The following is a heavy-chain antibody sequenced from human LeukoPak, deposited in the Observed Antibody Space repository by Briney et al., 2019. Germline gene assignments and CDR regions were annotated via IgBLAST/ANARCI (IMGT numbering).Heavy chain of an antibody. J-gene: IGHJ6*03. CDR1: GGTFSSYA. D-gene: IGHD2-2*01. V-gene: IGHV1-69*13. CDR2: IIPIFGTA. CDR3: AKDGLLLVPAAVSPESPYYYMDV. Sequence: ASVKVSCKASGGTFSSYAISWVRQAPGQGLEWMGGIIPIFGTANYAQKFQGRVTITADESTSTAYMELSSLRAEDTAVYYCAKDGLLLVPAAVSPESPYYYMDVWGKGTTVTVSS.